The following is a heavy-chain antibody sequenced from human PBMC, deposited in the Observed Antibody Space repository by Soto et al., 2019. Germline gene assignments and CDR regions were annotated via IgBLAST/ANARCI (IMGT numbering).Heavy chain of an antibody. CDR3: AGTILVVPAAMLVYYYGMDV. V-gene: IGHV1-18*01. D-gene: IGHD2-2*01. CDR1: GYTFTSYG. CDR2: ISAYNGNT. J-gene: IGHJ6*02. Sequence: GASVKVSCKASGYTFTSYGISWVRQAPGQGLEWMGWISAYNGNTNYAQKLQGRVTMTTDTSTSTAYMELRSLRSDDTAVYYCAGTILVVPAAMLVYYYGMDVWGQGTTVTVS.